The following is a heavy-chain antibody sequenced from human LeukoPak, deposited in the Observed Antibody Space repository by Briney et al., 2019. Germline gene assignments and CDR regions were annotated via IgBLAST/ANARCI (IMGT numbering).Heavy chain of an antibody. D-gene: IGHD3-3*01. Sequence: GGSLRLSCAPSGFTFSRHGMHWVRQAPGKGLEWVATISNDGSRKYYAHSVEGRFTISRDNSKNTLYLQMDSLRAEDTAVYYCARDRAWNYFDYWGQGTLVTVSS. CDR2: ISNDGSRK. CDR3: ARDRAWNYFDY. V-gene: IGHV3-30*03. CDR1: GFTFSRHG. J-gene: IGHJ4*02.